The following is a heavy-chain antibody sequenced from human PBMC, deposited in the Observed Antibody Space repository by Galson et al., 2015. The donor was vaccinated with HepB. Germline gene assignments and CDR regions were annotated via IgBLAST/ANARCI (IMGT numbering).Heavy chain of an antibody. CDR3: ARDREVKGTYYDFWSGFDY. V-gene: IGHV3-11*01. CDR2: ISSSGSTI. Sequence: SLRLSCAASGFTFSDYYMSWIRQAPGKGLEWVSYISSSGSTIYYADSVKGRFTISRDNAKNSLYLQMNSLRAEDTAVYYCARDREVKGTYYDFWSGFDYWGQGTLVTVSS. J-gene: IGHJ4*02. CDR1: GFTFSDYY. D-gene: IGHD3-3*01.